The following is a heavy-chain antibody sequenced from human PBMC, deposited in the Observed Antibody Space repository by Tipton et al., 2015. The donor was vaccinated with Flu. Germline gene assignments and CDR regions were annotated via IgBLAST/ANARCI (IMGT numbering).Heavy chain of an antibody. CDR1: GYSFTSYY. CDR2: IYPGDSAA. J-gene: IGHJ3*01. CDR3: ARQIYYDGTSLRGFDV. Sequence: VQLVQSGGEVKEPGESLRISCKGSGYSFTSYYIAWVRQMPGRGLEWMGIIYPGDSAARYSPSLQGQVTISADKSFRTAYLQWSSLKAPDSGMYYCARQIYYDGTSLRGFDVWGQGTMVSVSS. V-gene: IGHV5-51*01. D-gene: IGHD4-23*01.